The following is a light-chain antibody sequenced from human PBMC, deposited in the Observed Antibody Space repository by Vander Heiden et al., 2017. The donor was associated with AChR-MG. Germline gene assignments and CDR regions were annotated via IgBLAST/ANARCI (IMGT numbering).Light chain of an antibody. CDR3: QQRSNGHPDGFT. CDR2: DAS. J-gene: IGKJ5*01. V-gene: IGKV3-11*01. Sequence: EIVLTQSPATLSLSPGERATLSCRASQSVSSYLAWYQQKPGQAPMLLIYDASNRATGIPARFSGSGSGKDFTLTISSLEPEEFAVYYCQQRSNGHPDGFTFGQGTRLEIK. CDR1: QSVSSY.